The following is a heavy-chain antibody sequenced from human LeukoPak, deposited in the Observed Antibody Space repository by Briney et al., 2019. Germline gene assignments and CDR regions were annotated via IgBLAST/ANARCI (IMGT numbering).Heavy chain of an antibody. D-gene: IGHD3-10*01. V-gene: IGHV3-23*01. Sequence: GGSLRLSCAASGFTFSSYGMSWVGQAPGKGLEWVSAISGSGGSTDYADSVKGRFTISRDNSKNTLYLQMNSLRAEDTAVYYCARSLTMVRGYDYWGQGTLVTVSS. J-gene: IGHJ4*02. CDR3: ARSLTMVRGYDY. CDR1: GFTFSSYG. CDR2: ISGSGGST.